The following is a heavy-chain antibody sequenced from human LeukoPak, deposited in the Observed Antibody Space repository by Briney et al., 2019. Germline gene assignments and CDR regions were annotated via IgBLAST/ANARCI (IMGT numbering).Heavy chain of an antibody. D-gene: IGHD3-16*01. CDR1: GYTFYNYA. CDR2: ISHDGAST. V-gene: IGHV3-23*01. J-gene: IGHJ2*01. Sequence: GGSQRPSCAASGYTFYNYAVTWVRQAPGKGLEWVSSISHDGASTHYADSVKGRFTISRDNSKNTVFLQMDSLRAEDTAVYFCAKYGSGQLWLLGWYFDFWGRGTLVSVSS. CDR3: AKYGSGQLWLLGWYFDF.